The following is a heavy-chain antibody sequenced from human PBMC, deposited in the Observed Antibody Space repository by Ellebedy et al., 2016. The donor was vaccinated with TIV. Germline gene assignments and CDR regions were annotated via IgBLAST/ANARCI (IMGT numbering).Heavy chain of an antibody. CDR3: ARVYGYSSSWSYGMDV. V-gene: IGHV1-2*02. CDR1: GYSFTGYY. Sequence: AASVKVSCKASGYSFTGYYMHWVRQAPGQGLEWMGWIKPDSGGTRYAQNFQGRVTMSRDTSISTAYMELNRLRSDDTAVYFCARVYGYSSSWSYGMDVWGQGTTVTVSS. D-gene: IGHD6-13*01. CDR2: IKPDSGGT. J-gene: IGHJ6*02.